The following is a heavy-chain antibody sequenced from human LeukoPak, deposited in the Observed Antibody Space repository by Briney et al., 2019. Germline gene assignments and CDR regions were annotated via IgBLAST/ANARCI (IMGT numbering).Heavy chain of an antibody. J-gene: IGHJ1*01. CDR3: ARDVLAARRPLEYSQH. V-gene: IGHV1-2*02. CDR1: GYTFTGYY. Sequence: ASVKVSCKASGYTFTGYYMHWVRQAPGQGLEWMGWINPNSGGTNYAQKFQGRVTMTRDTSISTAYMELSRLRSDDTAVYYCARDVLAARRPLEYSQHWGQGTLVTVSS. D-gene: IGHD2-8*02. CDR2: INPNSGGT.